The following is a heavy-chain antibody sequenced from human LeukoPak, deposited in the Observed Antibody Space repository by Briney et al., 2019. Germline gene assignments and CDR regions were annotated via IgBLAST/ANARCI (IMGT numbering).Heavy chain of an antibody. V-gene: IGHV3-48*03. CDR1: GFTFSGYE. J-gene: IGHJ3*02. CDR2: ISSSSRTI. Sequence: GGSLRLSCAASGFTFSGYEMNWVRQAPGKGLEWVSFISSSSRTILYADSVKGRFTISRDNAKNSLYLQMNTLRAEDTAVYYCARDLWGYYDSRGAFDIWGQGTMVTVSS. D-gene: IGHD3-22*01. CDR3: ARDLWGYYDSRGAFDI.